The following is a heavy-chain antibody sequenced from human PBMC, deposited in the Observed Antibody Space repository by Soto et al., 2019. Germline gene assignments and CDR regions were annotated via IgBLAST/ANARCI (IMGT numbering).Heavy chain of an antibody. CDR1: GYTFTSYG. Sequence: ASVKVSCKASGYTFTSYGISWVRQAPGQGLEWMGRISAYNGNTNYAQKLQGRVTMTTDTSTSTAYMELRSLRSDDTAVYYCARDRTGTTDYYGMDVWGQGTTVTVSS. CDR3: ARDRTGTTDYYGMDV. V-gene: IGHV1-18*04. CDR2: ISAYNGNT. D-gene: IGHD1-1*01. J-gene: IGHJ6*02.